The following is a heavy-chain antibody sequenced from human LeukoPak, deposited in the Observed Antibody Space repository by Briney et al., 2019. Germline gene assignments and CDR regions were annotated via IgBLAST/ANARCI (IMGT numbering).Heavy chain of an antibody. CDR1: GGSISSGGYY. D-gene: IGHD3-9*01. CDR2: IYYSGST. CDR3: ARGPSYYDILTGYYSTNFDY. J-gene: IGHJ4*02. Sequence: SRTLSLTCTVSGGSISSGGYYWSWIRQHPGKGLEWIGYIYYSGSTYYNPSLKSRVTISVDTSKNQFSLKLSSVTAADTAVYYCARGPSYYDILTGYYSTNFDYWGQGTLVTVSS. V-gene: IGHV4-31*03.